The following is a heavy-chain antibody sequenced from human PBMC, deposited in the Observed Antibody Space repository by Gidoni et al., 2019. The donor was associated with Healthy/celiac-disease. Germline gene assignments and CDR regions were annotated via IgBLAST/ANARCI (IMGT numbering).Heavy chain of an antibody. D-gene: IGHD3-10*01. CDR1: GGTFSSYA. Sequence: QVQLVPSGAEVKKPGSSVKVSCKASGGTFSSYALSWVRQAPGQGLEWMGGIIPIFGTANYAQKFQGRVTITADESTSTAYMELSSLRSEDTAVYYCARGPWFGRHPYYYYGMDVWGQGTTVTVSS. V-gene: IGHV1-69*01. J-gene: IGHJ6*02. CDR2: IIPIFGTA. CDR3: ARGPWFGRHPYYYYGMDV.